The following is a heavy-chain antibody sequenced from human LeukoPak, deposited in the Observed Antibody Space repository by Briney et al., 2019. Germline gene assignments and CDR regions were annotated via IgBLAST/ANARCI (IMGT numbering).Heavy chain of an antibody. CDR3: ARAIEGAYDL. D-gene: IGHD5-12*01. CDR1: GFIFRIYG. Sequence: GGSLRLSCAASGFIFRIYGMHWVRQAPGKGLEWVANINRDGSDKYYMASVQGRFTISRDNAKNSLSLQMNSLRVEDTAVYFCARAIEGAYDLWGQGTLVTVSS. CDR2: INRDGSDK. V-gene: IGHV3-7*04. J-gene: IGHJ4*02.